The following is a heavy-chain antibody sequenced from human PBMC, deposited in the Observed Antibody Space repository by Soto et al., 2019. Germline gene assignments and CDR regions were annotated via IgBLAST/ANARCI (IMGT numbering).Heavy chain of an antibody. CDR3: ARGGNRYFDSPRGAFDI. V-gene: IGHV1-18*01. Sequence: QVPLVQSGAEVKKPGASVKVSCKASGYTFTSYGISWVRQAPGQGLEWMGWISAYNGNTNYAQKLQGRVTMTTDTSTSTAYMELRSLRSDDTAVYYCARGGNRYFDSPRGAFDIWGQGTMVTVSS. CDR1: GYTFTSYG. CDR2: ISAYNGNT. D-gene: IGHD3-9*01. J-gene: IGHJ3*02.